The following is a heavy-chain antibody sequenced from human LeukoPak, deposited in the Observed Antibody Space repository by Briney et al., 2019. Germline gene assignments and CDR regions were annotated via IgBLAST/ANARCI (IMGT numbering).Heavy chain of an antibody. CDR3: ARSRAGDRGVYFDY. Sequence: ASVKVSCKASGGTFSSYAISWVRQAPGQGLEWMGGIIPIFGTANYAQKFQGRVTITADESTSTAYMELSSLRSEDTAVYYCARSRAGDRGVYFDYLGQGTLVTVSS. CDR1: GGTFSSYA. J-gene: IGHJ4*01. V-gene: IGHV1-69*13. D-gene: IGHD7-27*01. CDR2: IIPIFGTA.